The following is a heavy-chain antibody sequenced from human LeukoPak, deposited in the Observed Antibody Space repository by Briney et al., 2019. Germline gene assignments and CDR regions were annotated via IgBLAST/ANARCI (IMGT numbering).Heavy chain of an antibody. CDR1: GYTFTGYY. Sequence: GASVKVSCKASGYTFTGYYMHWVRQAPGQGLEWMGWINPNSGGTNYAQKFQGRVTMTRDTSISTAYMELSRLRSDDTAVYYCARSIVVGSYYYYYMDVWGKGTTVTVSS. J-gene: IGHJ6*03. V-gene: IGHV1-2*02. D-gene: IGHD2-2*01. CDR3: ARSIVVGSYYYYYMDV. CDR2: INPNSGGT.